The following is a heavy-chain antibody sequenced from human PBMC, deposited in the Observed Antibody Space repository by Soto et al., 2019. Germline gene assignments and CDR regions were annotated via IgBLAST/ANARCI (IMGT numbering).Heavy chain of an antibody. CDR3: ARASTGGSFYYYHGMDV. J-gene: IGHJ6*02. V-gene: IGHV4-59*11. Sequence: SETLSLTCTVSGGSISSHYWSWIRQPPGKGLECIGSLTYSGSANYNPSLKSRVTISSDTSKNQFSLKLSSVTAADTAVYYCARASTGGSFYYYHGMDVWGQGTTVTVSS. CDR2: LTYSGSA. D-gene: IGHD2-8*02. CDR1: GGSISSHY.